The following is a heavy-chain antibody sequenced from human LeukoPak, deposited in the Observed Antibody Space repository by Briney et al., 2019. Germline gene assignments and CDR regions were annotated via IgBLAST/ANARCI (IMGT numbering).Heavy chain of an antibody. J-gene: IGHJ4*02. CDR3: ARAPTVTTNFDC. CDR2: LYSGGTT. V-gene: IGHV3-66*01. D-gene: IGHD4-17*01. Sequence: GGSLRLSCAASGFTVSSNYMSWVRQAPGKGLEWVSILYSGGTTKYADSVKGRFTISRDNSMNTLYFQMNSLRAEDTAVYYCARAPTVTTNFDCWGQGTLVTVSS. CDR1: GFTVSSNY.